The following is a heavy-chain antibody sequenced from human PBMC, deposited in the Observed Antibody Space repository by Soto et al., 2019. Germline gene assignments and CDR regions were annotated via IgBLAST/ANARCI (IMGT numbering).Heavy chain of an antibody. CDR2: IYWDDDK. V-gene: IGHV2-5*02. Sequence: QITLKESGPTLVKPTQTLTLTCTFSGFSLSTSGVGVGWIRQPPGKALQWLALIYWDDDKRYSPSLKSRLTITKKTSKTPDVGTMTHMDPVNTATYYCTHRSVAARPSRWFDPWGQGTLVTVSS. D-gene: IGHD6-6*01. CDR1: GFSLSTSGVG. CDR3: THRSVAARPSRWFDP. J-gene: IGHJ5*02.